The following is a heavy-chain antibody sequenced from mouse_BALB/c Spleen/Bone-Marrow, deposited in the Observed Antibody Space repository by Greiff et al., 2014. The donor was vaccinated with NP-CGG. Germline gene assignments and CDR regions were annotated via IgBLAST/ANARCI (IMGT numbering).Heavy chain of an antibody. J-gene: IGHJ2*01. V-gene: IGHV1S29*02. CDR1: GYTFTDYN. Sequence: EVQLVESGPELVKPGASVKISCKASGYTFTDYNMHWVKQSHGKGLEWIGYTYPYNGGTGYNQKFKSKATLAVDNSSSTAYMELRSLTSEDSAVYYSARGKFYYGNYVGLDYWGQGTTLTVSS. CDR2: TYPYNGGT. CDR3: ARGKFYYGNYVGLDY. D-gene: IGHD2-1*01.